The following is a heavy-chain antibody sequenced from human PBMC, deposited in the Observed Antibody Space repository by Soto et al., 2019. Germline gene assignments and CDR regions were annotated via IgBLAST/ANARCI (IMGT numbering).Heavy chain of an antibody. D-gene: IGHD3-9*01. CDR2: INHSGST. CDR1: GGSITFNEY. Sequence: SETLSLTCSVSGGSITFNEYWGWIRQPPGKGLEWIGEINHSGSTNYNPSLKSRVTISVDTSKNQFSLKLSSVTAADTAVYYCARGSGVLRYFDWLQPDFDYWGQGTLVTVSS. CDR3: ARGSGVLRYFDWLQPDFDY. J-gene: IGHJ4*02. V-gene: IGHV4-34*01.